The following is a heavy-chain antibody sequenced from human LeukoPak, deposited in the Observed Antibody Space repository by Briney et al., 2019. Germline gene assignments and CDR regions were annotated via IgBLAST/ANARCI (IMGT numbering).Heavy chain of an antibody. V-gene: IGHV3-48*01. D-gene: IGHD5-24*01. CDR3: ARALEDYYYYYMDV. CDR1: GFTFSSYS. CDR2: ISSSSSTI. Sequence: GGSLRLSCAASGFTFSSYSMNWVRQAPGKGLEWVSYISSSSSTIYYADSVKGRFNISRDNAKNSLYLQMNSLRAEDTAVYYCARALEDYYYYYMDVWGKGTTVTVSS. J-gene: IGHJ6*03.